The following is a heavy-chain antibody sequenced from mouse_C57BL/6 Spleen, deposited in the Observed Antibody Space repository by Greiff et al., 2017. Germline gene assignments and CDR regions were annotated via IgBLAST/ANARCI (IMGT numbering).Heavy chain of an antibody. V-gene: IGHV1-61*01. D-gene: IGHD2-3*01. J-gene: IGHJ3*01. Sequence: QVQLQQPGAELVRPWSSVKLSCKASGYTFTSYWMDWVKQRPGQGLEWIGNIYPSDSETHYNQKFKDKATLTVDKSSSTAYMQLSSLTSEDSAVDYCARGGIYDGLFAYWGQGTLVTVSA. CDR2: IYPSDSET. CDR3: ARGGIYDGLFAY. CDR1: GYTFTSYW.